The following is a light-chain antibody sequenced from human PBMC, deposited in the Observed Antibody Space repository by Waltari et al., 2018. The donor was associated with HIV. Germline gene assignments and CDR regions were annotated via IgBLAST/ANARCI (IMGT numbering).Light chain of an antibody. J-gene: IGLJ3*02. CDR1: SSDVGGYNY. Sequence: QSALTQPRSVSGSPGQSVTISCTGTSSDVGGYNYVSGYQQHPTKAPRLTIYDVSKRPSGVPDRFSGSKSGNTASLTISGLQAEDEADYYCCSYAGTYTWVFGGGTKLTVL. CDR2: DVS. V-gene: IGLV2-11*01. CDR3: CSYAGTYTWV.